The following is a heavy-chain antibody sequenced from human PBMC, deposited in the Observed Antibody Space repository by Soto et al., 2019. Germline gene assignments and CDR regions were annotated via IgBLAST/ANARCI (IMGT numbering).Heavy chain of an antibody. CDR2: SRNKPNGYTT. CDR3: ARDPLAAGGLDV. Sequence: EVQLVESGGGLVQPGGSLRLSCAASGITFNDHYMDWVRQAPGKGLEWVGRSRNKPNGYTTEYAASVKGRFTVSRDDSKSSLYLQMNSLKTEDTAVYYCARDPLAAGGLDVWGQGTTVTVSS. D-gene: IGHD6-25*01. CDR1: GITFNDHY. J-gene: IGHJ6*02. V-gene: IGHV3-72*01.